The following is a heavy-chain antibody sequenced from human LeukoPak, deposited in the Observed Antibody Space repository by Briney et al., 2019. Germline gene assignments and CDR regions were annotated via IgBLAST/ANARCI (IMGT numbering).Heavy chain of an antibody. Sequence: SETLSLTCTVSGGSISSYYWSWIRQPPGKGLEWVGYIYYSGSTNYNPSLKSRVTISVDTSKNQFSLKLSSVTAADTAVYYCAGSDWRYFDYWGQGTLVTVSS. CDR2: IYYSGST. J-gene: IGHJ4*02. V-gene: IGHV4-59*08. CDR3: AGSDWRYFDY. CDR1: GGSISSYY. D-gene: IGHD3-9*01.